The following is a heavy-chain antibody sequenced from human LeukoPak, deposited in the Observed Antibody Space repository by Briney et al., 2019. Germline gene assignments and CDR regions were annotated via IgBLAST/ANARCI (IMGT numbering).Heavy chain of an antibody. D-gene: IGHD6-13*01. CDR1: GGSISSSSYY. Sequence: PPETMSLTCPVSGGSISSSSYYWGWIRQPPGKGREWIRRIYYSGSTYYNPSLKSLVTISVDTSKNQFSLKLSSVTAADTAVYYCAREPYSSSWSQGFWYFDLWARGTLDTVSS. CDR2: IYYSGST. J-gene: IGHJ2*01. V-gene: IGHV4-39*07. CDR3: AREPYSSSWSQGFWYFDL.